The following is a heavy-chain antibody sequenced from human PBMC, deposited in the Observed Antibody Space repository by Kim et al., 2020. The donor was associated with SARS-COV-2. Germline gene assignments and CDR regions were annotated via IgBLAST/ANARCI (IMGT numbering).Heavy chain of an antibody. J-gene: IGHJ6*02. CDR1: GFTFSSYA. D-gene: IGHD3-10*01. CDR3: AKGFGEFHRWRDGYGMDV. V-gene: IGHV3-23*01. Sequence: GGSLRLSCAASGFTFSSYAMSWVRQAPGKGLEWVSAISGSGGSTYYADSVKGRFTISRDNSKNTLYLQMNSLRAEDTAVYYCAKGFGEFHRWRDGYGMDVWGQGTTVTVSS. CDR2: ISGSGGST.